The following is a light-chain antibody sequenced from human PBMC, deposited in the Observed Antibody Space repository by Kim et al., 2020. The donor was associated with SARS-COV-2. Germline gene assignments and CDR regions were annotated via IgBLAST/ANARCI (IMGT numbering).Light chain of an antibody. CDR1: NIGSKN. V-gene: IGLV3-9*01. CDR3: QVWDSSTGGV. J-gene: IGLJ2*01. CDR2: RDS. Sequence: VDLGKTARITCGGNNIGSKNVHWYQQKPGQAPVLVIYRDSNRPSGIPERFSGSNSGNTATLTISRAQAGDEADYYCQVWDSSTGGVFGGGTQLTVL.